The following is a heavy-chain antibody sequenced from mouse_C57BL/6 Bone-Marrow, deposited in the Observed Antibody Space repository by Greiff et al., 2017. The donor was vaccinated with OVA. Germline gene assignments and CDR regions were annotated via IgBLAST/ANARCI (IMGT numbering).Heavy chain of an antibody. CDR2: IDPETGGT. CDR3: TGGYSNCYAMDY. D-gene: IGHD2-5*01. Sequence: QVQLQQSGAELVRPGASVTLSCKASGYTFTDYEMHWVKQTPVHGLEWIGAIDPETGGTAYNQKFKGKAILTADKSSSTAYMELRSLTSEDSAVYYGTGGYSNCYAMDYGGQGTSVTVSS. CDR1: GYTFTDYE. J-gene: IGHJ4*01. V-gene: IGHV1-15*01.